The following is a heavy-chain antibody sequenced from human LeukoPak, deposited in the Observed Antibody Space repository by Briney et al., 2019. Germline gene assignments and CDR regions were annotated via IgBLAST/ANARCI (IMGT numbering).Heavy chain of an antibody. V-gene: IGHV3-23*01. J-gene: IGHJ4*02. CDR2: ISGSGGGT. D-gene: IGHD2-2*01. Sequence: GGSLRLSCAASGFTFSSYAMSWVRQAPGKGLEWVSAISGSGGGTYYADSVKGRFTISRDNSKNTLYLQMNSLRAEDTAVYYCAKPGGYYCSSTSCSLDYWGQGTLVTVSS. CDR3: AKPGGYYCSSTSCSLDY. CDR1: GFTFSSYA.